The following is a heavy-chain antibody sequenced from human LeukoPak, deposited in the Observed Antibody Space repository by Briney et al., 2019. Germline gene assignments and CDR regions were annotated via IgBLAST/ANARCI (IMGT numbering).Heavy chain of an antibody. D-gene: IGHD1-14*01. J-gene: IGHJ4*02. CDR2: ISSSSTSI. CDR3: VRENHGSFDY. CDR1: GFSFSTYY. Sequence: GGSLRLSCAASGFSFSTYYVNWVRRAPGKGLEWVSCISSSSTSIFYADSVRGRFAISRDNAKNLLYLQMNSLRADVSAVYYCVRENHGSFDYWGQGSLVTVSS. V-gene: IGHV3-21*01.